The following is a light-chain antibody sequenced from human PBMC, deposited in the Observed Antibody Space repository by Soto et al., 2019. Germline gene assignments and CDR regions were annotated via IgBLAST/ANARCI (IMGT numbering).Light chain of an antibody. CDR1: QTITSSY. V-gene: IGKV3-20*01. CDR2: AAS. CDR3: QQYGSSSWT. J-gene: IGKJ1*01. Sequence: ETVLTQSPGTLSLSPGERATLSCRASQTITSSYLAWYQQRPGQAPRLLIYAASRRATGIPDRFSGSGSGTDFTLTISRLEPEDFAVYYCQQYGSSSWTFGQGTKVEIK.